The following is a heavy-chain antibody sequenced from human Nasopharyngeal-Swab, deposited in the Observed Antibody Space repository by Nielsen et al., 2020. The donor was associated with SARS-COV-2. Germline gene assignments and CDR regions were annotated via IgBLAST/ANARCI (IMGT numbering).Heavy chain of an antibody. D-gene: IGHD5-18*01. CDR3: ASSGYTHGFGWFDP. J-gene: IGHJ5*02. V-gene: IGHV4-38-2*02. CDR1: GYSISNGFH. Sequence: SETLSLTCTVSGYSISNGFHWGWIRQPPGTGLEWLGSIHHSGSTYYNPSLKSRVTMSVETSKNRFSLKLTSLTAADTAVYYCASSGYTHGFGWFDPWGQGTLVTVSS. CDR2: IHHSGST.